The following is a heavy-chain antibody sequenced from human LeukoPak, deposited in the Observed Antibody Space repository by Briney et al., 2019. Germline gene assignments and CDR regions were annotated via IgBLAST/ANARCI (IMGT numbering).Heavy chain of an antibody. CDR2: IFQRGYS. Sequence: PSETLSLTCAVSGYSLSSGYYWGWIRQPPGKGLQWIGSIFQRGYSYYNPSLKSRVTISVDTSRNQFSLKLSSVTAADTAVYYCAGDKKTTGNGRPNWFDPWGQGTLVTVSS. CDR3: AGDKKTTGNGRPNWFDP. J-gene: IGHJ5*02. V-gene: IGHV4-38-2*01. CDR1: GYSLSSGYY. D-gene: IGHD1-1*01.